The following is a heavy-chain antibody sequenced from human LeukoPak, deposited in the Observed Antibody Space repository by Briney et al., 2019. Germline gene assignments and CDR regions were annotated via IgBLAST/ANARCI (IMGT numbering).Heavy chain of an antibody. CDR3: ARVLTYYDILTGYDRPYYFDY. V-gene: IGHV4-39*07. CDR1: GGSISSSSYY. D-gene: IGHD3-9*01. J-gene: IGHJ4*02. CDR2: IYYSGST. Sequence: SETLSLTCTVSGGSISSSSYYWGWIRQPPGKGLEWIGSIYYSGSTYYNPSLKSRVTISVDTSKNQFSLKLSSVTAADTAVYYCARVLTYYDILTGYDRPYYFDYWGQGTLVTVSS.